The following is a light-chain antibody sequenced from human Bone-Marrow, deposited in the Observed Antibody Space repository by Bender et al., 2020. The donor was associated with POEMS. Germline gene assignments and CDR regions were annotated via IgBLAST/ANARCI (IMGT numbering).Light chain of an antibody. V-gene: IGLV1-51*02. CDR2: ENN. Sequence: QPVLTQPPSVSAAPGQKVTISCSGSSSNIGNNYVSWYQQLPGTAPKLLIYENNKRPSGIPDRFSGSKSGTSASLAITGLQAEDEGDYYCQSYDNSLGGWVFGGGTKLTVL. CDR1: SSNIGNNY. J-gene: IGLJ3*02. CDR3: QSYDNSLGGWV.